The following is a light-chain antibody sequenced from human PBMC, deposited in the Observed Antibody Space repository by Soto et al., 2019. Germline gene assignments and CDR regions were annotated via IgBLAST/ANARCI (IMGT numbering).Light chain of an antibody. CDR3: QQYNTWPLT. CDR2: GVS. CDR1: QSVSSK. J-gene: IGKJ4*01. V-gene: IGKV3-15*01. Sequence: EIVMTQSPATLSVSPGERATLSCRASQSVSSKLAWFQQNPGQAPSLLIYGVSTRATGVPVRFSGSGSGTEFTLTINSLQSEDFAVYYCQQYNTWPLTFGGGTKVDIK.